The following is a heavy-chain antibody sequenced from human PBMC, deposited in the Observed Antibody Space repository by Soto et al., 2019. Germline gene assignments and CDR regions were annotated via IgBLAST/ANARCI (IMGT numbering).Heavy chain of an antibody. Sequence: TLSLTCTVSGGSISSYYWSWIRQPPGKGLEWIGYIYYSGSTNYNPSLKSRVTISVGTSKNQFSLKLSSVTAADTAVYYCARLNPTYNWNYYGMDVWGQGTTVTVSS. CDR2: IYYSGST. D-gene: IGHD1-20*01. CDR1: GGSISSYY. CDR3: ARLNPTYNWNYYGMDV. V-gene: IGHV4-59*01. J-gene: IGHJ6*02.